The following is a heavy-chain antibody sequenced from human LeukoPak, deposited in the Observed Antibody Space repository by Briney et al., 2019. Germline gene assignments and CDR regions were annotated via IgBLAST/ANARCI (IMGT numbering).Heavy chain of an antibody. CDR1: GFTFTTYT. D-gene: IGHD6-6*01. Sequence: GGSLRLSCAASGFTFTTYTMNWVRLAPGKGLEWVSSISIGGGSTFYADSVKGRFTISRDNAKNSLYLQMNSLRAEDTAVYYCARDRVAARPYWFDPWGQGTLVTVSS. CDR3: ARDRVAARPYWFDP. J-gene: IGHJ5*02. V-gene: IGHV3-23*01. CDR2: ISIGGGST.